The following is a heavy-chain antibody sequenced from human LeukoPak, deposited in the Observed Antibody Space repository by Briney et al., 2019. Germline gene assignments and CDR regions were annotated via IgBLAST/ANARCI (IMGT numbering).Heavy chain of an antibody. D-gene: IGHD1-26*01. CDR1: GFTFRSYW. CDR3: ARGGTYYYHYFDY. V-gene: IGHV3-7*05. Sequence: GGSLRLSCVASGFTFRSYWMNWVRQAPGKGLEWVANIKQEGSEKYYVDSVKGRFTISRDNAKSSLYLQMNSLRAEDTAVYYCARGGTYYYHYFDYWGQGTLVTVSS. J-gene: IGHJ4*02. CDR2: IKQEGSEK.